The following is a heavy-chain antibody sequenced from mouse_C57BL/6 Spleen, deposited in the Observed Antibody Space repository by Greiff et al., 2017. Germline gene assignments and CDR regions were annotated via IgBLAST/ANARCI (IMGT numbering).Heavy chain of an antibody. CDR3: AGVTKVVATDYAMGC. CDR2: IYPRSGNT. D-gene: IGHD1-1*01. J-gene: IGHJ4*01. CDR1: GYTFTSYG. Sequence: VQLQQSGAELARPGASVKLSCKASGYTFTSYGISWVKQRTGQGLEWIGEIYPRSGNTYYNEKFKGKATLTADKSSSTAYMELRSLPSEDTAVYFGAGVTKVVATDYAMGCWGKGTSVT. V-gene: IGHV1-81*01.